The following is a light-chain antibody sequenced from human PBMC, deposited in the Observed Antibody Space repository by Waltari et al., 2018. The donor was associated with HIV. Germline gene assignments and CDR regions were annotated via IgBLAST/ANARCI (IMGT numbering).Light chain of an antibody. CDR3: QKYNFAPFS. CDR1: EDISNH. V-gene: IGKV1-27*01. J-gene: IGKJ3*01. Sequence: DMQMTQSPSSLSASVGDRITITCRASEDISNHLAWYQQRPGKVPKLLISAASTLQSGVPSRFSGTGSGSFFTLTISSLQPEDVATYFCQKYNFAPFSFGPWTKVDLK. CDR2: AAS.